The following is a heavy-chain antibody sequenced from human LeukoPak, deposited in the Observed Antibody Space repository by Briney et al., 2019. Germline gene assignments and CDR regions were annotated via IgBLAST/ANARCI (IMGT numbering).Heavy chain of an antibody. CDR3: ARTRIGGSGSYYPYYYYGMDV. Sequence: SETLSLTCTVSGVSISSYYWSWIRQPPGKGLEWSGYIYYSGSTNYNPSLKSRVTISVDTSKNQFSLTLSSVTVEDTAVYSCARTRIGGSGSYYPYYYYGMDVWGQGTTVTVSS. CDR2: IYYSGST. CDR1: GVSISSYY. J-gene: IGHJ6*02. V-gene: IGHV4-59*01. D-gene: IGHD3-10*01.